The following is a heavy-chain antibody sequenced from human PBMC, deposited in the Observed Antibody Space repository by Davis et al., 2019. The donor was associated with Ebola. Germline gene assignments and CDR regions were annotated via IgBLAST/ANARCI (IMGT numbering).Heavy chain of an antibody. CDR3: ARDRLRYFDWLLKVYYYYYGMDV. D-gene: IGHD3-9*01. CDR2: IYHSGST. Sequence: MPSETLSLTCAVSGGSISSSNWWSWVRQPPGKGLEWIGEIYHSGSTNYNPSLKSRVTISVDKSKNQFSLKLSSVTAADTAVYYCARDRLRYFDWLLKVYYYYYGMDVWGQGTTVTVSS. CDR1: GGSISSSNW. J-gene: IGHJ6*02. V-gene: IGHV4-4*02.